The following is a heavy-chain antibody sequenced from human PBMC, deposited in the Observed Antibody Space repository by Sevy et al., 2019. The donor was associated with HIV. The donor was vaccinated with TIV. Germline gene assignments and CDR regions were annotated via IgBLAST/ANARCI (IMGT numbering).Heavy chain of an antibody. CDR2: INPNSGGT. CDR3: AREGEGVRYFDWLSSGNWFDP. D-gene: IGHD3-9*01. CDR1: GYTFTGYY. V-gene: IGHV1-2*02. J-gene: IGHJ5*02. Sequence: ASVKVSCKASGYTFTGYYMHWVRQAPGQGLEWMGWINPNSGGTNCAQKFQGRVTMTRDTSISTAYMELSRLRSDDTAVYYCAREGEGVRYFDWLSSGNWFDPWGQGTLVTVSS.